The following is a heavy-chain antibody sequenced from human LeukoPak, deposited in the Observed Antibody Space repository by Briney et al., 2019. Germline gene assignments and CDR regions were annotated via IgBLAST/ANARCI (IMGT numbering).Heavy chain of an antibody. CDR1: GGSISSGSYY. CDR3: ARASIGSMVRGVFDY. J-gene: IGHJ4*02. D-gene: IGHD3-10*01. CDR2: IYTSGST. Sequence: SETLSLTRTVSGGSISSGSYYWSWIRQPAGKGLEWIGRIYTSGSTNYNPSLKSRVTISVDTSKNQFPLKLSSVTAADTAVYYCARASIGSMVRGVFDYWGQGTLVTVSS. V-gene: IGHV4-61*02.